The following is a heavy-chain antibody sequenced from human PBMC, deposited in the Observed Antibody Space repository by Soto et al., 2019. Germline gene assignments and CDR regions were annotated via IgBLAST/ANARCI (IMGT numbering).Heavy chain of an antibody. V-gene: IGHV4-31*03. CDR1: GGSMRRGGYY. J-gene: IGHJ5*02. CDR2: IYYSGNT. CDR3: AREVDYGENWFDP. Sequence: SGTLSLTCPVSGGSMRRGGYYLEQIPPHPGKGLEWIGYIYYSGNTYYNPSLRSRVTISVDTSKNQFSLKLSSVTAADTAVYYCAREVDYGENWFDPWGQGTLVTVSS. D-gene: IGHD4-17*01.